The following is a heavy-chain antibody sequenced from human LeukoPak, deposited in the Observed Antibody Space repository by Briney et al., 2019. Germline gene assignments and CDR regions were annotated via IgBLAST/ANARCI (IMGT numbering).Heavy chain of an antibody. D-gene: IGHD2-2*01. Sequence: GGSLRLSCAASGFTFTSYGMHWVRQAPGKGLEWVAIIWYDGSYKYYADSVKGRFTISRDNSKNTLYLQMNSLRAEDTAVYCCAGDRQYCSSVSCYPDYFDYWGQGTLVTVSS. CDR2: IWYDGSYK. J-gene: IGHJ4*02. V-gene: IGHV3-33*01. CDR1: GFTFTSYG. CDR3: AGDRQYCSSVSCYPDYFDY.